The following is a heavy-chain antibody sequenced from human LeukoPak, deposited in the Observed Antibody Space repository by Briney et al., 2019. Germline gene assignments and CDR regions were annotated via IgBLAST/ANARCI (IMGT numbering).Heavy chain of an antibody. CDR2: IYTSGST. J-gene: IGHJ4*02. CDR1: GGSISSGGYY. CDR3: ARSLNSGWYYFDY. Sequence: SQTLSLTCTVSGGSISSGGYYWSWIRQPPGKGLEWIGRIYTSGSTNYNPSLKSRVTISVDTSKNQFSLKLSSVTAADTAVYYCARSLNSGWYYFDYWGQGTLVTVSS. D-gene: IGHD6-19*01. V-gene: IGHV4-61*02.